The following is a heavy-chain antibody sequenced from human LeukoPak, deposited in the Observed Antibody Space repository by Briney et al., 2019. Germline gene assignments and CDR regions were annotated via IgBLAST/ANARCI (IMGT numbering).Heavy chain of an antibody. Sequence: GGSLRLSCAASGFTFGSYMMTWVRQTPGRGLEWVSTISSNGGSTYYADSVKGRFTISRDNSKNTLYLQMSSLRAEDTAIFYCARYCSGASCYSGVDYWGQGTLVPVSS. CDR1: GFTFGSYM. CDR2: ISSNGGST. V-gene: IGHV3-23*01. CDR3: ARYCSGASCYSGVDY. D-gene: IGHD2-15*01. J-gene: IGHJ4*02.